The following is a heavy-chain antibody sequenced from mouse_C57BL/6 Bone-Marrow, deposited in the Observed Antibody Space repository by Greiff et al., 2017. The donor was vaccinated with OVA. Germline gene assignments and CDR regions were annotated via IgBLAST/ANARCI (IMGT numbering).Heavy chain of an antibody. D-gene: IGHD1-1*01. CDR3: ARHGDYGSFFDY. Sequence: EVKLMESGGDLVKPGGSLKLSCAASGFTFSSYGMSWVRQTPDKRLEWVATISSGGSYTYYPDSVKGRFTISRDKAKNTLYLQMSSLKSEDTAMYYCARHGDYGSFFDYWGQGTTLTVSS. CDR1: GFTFSSYG. CDR2: ISSGGSYT. V-gene: IGHV5-6*01. J-gene: IGHJ2*01.